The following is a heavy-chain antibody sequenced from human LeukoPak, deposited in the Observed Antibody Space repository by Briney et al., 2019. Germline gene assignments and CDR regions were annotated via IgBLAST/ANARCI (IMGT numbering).Heavy chain of an antibody. V-gene: IGHV7-4-1*02. CDR2: INTNTGNP. CDR3: ARDYCTSTTCPNWFDP. Sequence: ASVKVSCKASGYSFTTYAMNWVRQAPGQGLEWMGWINTNTGNPTYAQGFTGRFVFSLDTSVSTAYLQISSLKADDTAVYYCARDYCTSTTCPNWFDPWGQGTLVTVSS. CDR1: GYSFTTYA. J-gene: IGHJ5*02. D-gene: IGHD2-2*01.